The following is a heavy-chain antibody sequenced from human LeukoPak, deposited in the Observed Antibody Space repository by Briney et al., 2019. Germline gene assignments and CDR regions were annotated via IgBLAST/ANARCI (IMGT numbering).Heavy chain of an antibody. Sequence: PGGSLRLSCTASGLTFGSYTMSWVRQAPGKGLEWVSVIYSTDKTNYADSVQGRFTISRDPSKNTVYLQMNSLRGEDTAVYYCAKDRSGSYYGYFDYWGQGTLVTVSS. D-gene: IGHD1-26*01. J-gene: IGHJ4*02. V-gene: IGHV3-23*03. CDR2: IYSTDKT. CDR3: AKDRSGSYYGYFDY. CDR1: GLTFGSYT.